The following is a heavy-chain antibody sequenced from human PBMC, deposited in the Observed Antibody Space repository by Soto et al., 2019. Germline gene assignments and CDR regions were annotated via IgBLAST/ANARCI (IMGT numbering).Heavy chain of an antibody. CDR3: ARLPRTTVAGTGTDS. CDR2: IHSSGRT. J-gene: IGHJ4*02. D-gene: IGHD6-19*01. CDR1: GVSISSGDYF. V-gene: IGHV4-39*01. Sequence: SETLSLTCTVSGVSISSGDYFWGWIRQPPGKGLEWIASIHSSGRTSYNPSLKSRVTISVDTSKNQFSLELTSVTAADTAVYYCARLPRTTVAGTGTDSWGQGTLVTVSS.